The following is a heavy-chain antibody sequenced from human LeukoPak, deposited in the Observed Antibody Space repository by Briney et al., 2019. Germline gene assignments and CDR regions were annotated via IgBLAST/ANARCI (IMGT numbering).Heavy chain of an antibody. CDR3: ARALSLTYYYDSSGYYYGMDV. Sequence: SQTLSLTCAISGDSVSTNSAAWNWVRQSPSRGLEWLGRTYYRSRWIYDYAASVTSRITINPDTSKNQFSLQLNSVTPEDTAVYYCARALSLTYYYDSSGYYYGMDVWGQGTTVTVSS. J-gene: IGHJ6*02. V-gene: IGHV6-1*01. CDR1: GDSVSTNSAA. CDR2: TYYRSRWIY. D-gene: IGHD3-22*01.